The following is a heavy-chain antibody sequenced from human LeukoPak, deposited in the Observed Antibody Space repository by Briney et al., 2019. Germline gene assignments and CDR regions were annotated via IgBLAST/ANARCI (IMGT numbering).Heavy chain of an antibody. Sequence: GGSLRLSCAASRFTFSDYYMSWIRQAPGKGLEWVSSISSSSSYIYYADSVKGRFTISRDNAKNSLYLQMNSLRAEDTAVYYCARDRYYDSSGYGNYMDVWGKGTTVTISS. CDR3: ARDRYYDSSGYGNYMDV. CDR2: ISSSSSYI. D-gene: IGHD3-22*01. CDR1: RFTFSDYY. V-gene: IGHV3-11*06. J-gene: IGHJ6*03.